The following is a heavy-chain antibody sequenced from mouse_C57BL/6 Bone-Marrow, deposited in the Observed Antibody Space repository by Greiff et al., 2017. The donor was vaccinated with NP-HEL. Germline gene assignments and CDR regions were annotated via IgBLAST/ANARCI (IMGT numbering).Heavy chain of an antibody. CDR3: TRNWESYAMDY. V-gene: IGHV1-15*01. D-gene: IGHD4-1*01. Sequence: QVQLQQSGAELVRPGASVTLSCKASGYTFTDYEMHWVKQTPVHGLEWIGAIDPETGGTAYNQKFKGKAILTADKSSSTAYMELCSLTSEDSTVYYYTRNWESYAMDYWGQGTSVTVSS. J-gene: IGHJ4*01. CDR2: IDPETGGT. CDR1: GYTFTDYE.